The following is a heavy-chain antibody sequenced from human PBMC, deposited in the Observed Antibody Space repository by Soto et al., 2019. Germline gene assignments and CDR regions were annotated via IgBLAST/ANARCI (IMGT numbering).Heavy chain of an antibody. Sequence: SETLSLTCTVSGGSISSGGYYWCWIRQHPGKGLEWIGYIYYSGSTYYNPSLKSRVTISVDTSKNQFSLKLSSVTAADTAVYYCASSQRGSYFDYWGQGTLVTVSS. J-gene: IGHJ4*02. CDR1: GGSISSGGYY. V-gene: IGHV4-31*03. CDR2: IYYSGST. CDR3: ASSQRGSYFDY. D-gene: IGHD5-12*01.